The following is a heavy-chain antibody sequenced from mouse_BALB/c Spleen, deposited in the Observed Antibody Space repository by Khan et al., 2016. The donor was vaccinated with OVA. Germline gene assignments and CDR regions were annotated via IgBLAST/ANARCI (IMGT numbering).Heavy chain of an antibody. CDR3: ARWYYGSTWFAY. D-gene: IGHD1-1*01. V-gene: IGHV1-26*01. J-gene: IGHJ3*01. CDR2: INPDNGDT. Sequence: EVQLQQSGPELVKPGASVKMSCKASGYTFTDYYMKWLKQSHGKSLEWIGDINPDNGDTFYNQNFKDKATLTVDKSSNTAYMELRSLTSDDSAVYYCARWYYGSTWFAYWGQGTLVTVSA. CDR1: GYTFTDYY.